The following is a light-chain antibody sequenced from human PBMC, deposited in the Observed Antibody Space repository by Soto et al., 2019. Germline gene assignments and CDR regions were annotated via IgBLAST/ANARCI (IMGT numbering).Light chain of an antibody. V-gene: IGKV1-33*01. CDR2: DAS. CDR1: QDNIKC. CDR3: QQYENLPT. J-gene: IGKJ5*01. Sequence: VHMTQPRSSLSASLGDIVTIXCQASQDNIKCLNWYQQKKGKAPKLLIYDASNLETGVTSRFSGSGYGKDFNFTISRLQPEDIATYDCQQYENLPTFGQGTRLEIK.